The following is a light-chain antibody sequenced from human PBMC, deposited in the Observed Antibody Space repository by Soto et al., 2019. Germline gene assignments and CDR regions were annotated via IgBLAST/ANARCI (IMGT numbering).Light chain of an antibody. V-gene: IGLV1-44*01. CDR1: SCNIGSNT. CDR3: AAWDGSLNGWV. CDR2: SND. J-gene: IGLJ2*01. Sequence: QSMLTQAPSASGTPGQRVTISCSGSSCNIGSNTVSWYQQVPGTAPKLLIYSNDQRPSGVPDRFSGSKSGTSASLAIGGLQSEDEADYYCAAWDGSLNGWVFGGGTKLTV.